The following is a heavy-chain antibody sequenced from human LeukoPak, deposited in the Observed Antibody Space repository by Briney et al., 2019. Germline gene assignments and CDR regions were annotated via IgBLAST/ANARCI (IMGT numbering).Heavy chain of an antibody. CDR3: ARDPLDYYDSSGYARLDY. Sequence: GGSLRLSCAASGFTFSGYSMNWVRQAPGKGLEWVSYISSSSSTIYYADSVKGRFTISRDNAKNSLYLQMNSLRAEDTAVYYCARDPLDYYDSSGYARLDYWGQGTLVTVSS. CDR1: GFTFSGYS. V-gene: IGHV3-48*01. CDR2: ISSSSSTI. J-gene: IGHJ4*02. D-gene: IGHD3-22*01.